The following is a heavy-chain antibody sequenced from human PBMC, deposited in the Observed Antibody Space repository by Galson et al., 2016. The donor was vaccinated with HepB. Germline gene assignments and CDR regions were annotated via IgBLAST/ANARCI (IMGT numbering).Heavy chain of an antibody. CDR1: GGSSSSFY. J-gene: IGHJ6*03. CDR3: ARDRSLRARRMDV. CDR2: IFHTGRP. Sequence: ETLSLTCTVSGGSSSSFYWSWIRQPPGKRLEWIGHIFHTGRPTYTRSLKSRVTISVDTSKNQFSLKLSSVTAADTAVYYCARDRSLRARRMDVWGKGTTVTVSS. V-gene: IGHV4-59*12.